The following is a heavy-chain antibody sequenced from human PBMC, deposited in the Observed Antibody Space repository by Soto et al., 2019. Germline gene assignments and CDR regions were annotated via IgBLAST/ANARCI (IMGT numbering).Heavy chain of an antibody. CDR3: AKYMAGHDFWSGDMFSDY. V-gene: IGHV3-23*01. CDR1: GFTFSSYA. Sequence: GGSLRLSCAASGFTFSSYAMSWVRQAPGKGLEWVSVISGSGGSTYYADSVKGRFTISRDNSKNTLYLQMNSLRAEDTAVYYCAKYMAGHDFWSGDMFSDYWGQGTLVTVSS. D-gene: IGHD3-3*01. J-gene: IGHJ4*02. CDR2: ISGSGGST.